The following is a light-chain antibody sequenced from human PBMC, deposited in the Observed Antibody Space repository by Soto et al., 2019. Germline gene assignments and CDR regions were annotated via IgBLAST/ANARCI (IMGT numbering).Light chain of an antibody. CDR2: KAS. Sequence: DIQMTQSPSTLSASVGDRVIITCRASQSINSWLAWYQQKPGKAPKLLIYKASSLESGVPSRFSGSGSGTEFTLPISSLQPDDFATYYCQQYNSYWTFGQGTKVEVK. V-gene: IGKV1-5*03. J-gene: IGKJ1*01. CDR3: QQYNSYWT. CDR1: QSINSW.